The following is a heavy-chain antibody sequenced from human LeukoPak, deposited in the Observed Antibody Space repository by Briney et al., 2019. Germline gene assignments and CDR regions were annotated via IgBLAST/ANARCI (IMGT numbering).Heavy chain of an antibody. CDR3: AKGGYIVVVPAATNFDY. J-gene: IGHJ4*02. D-gene: IGHD2-2*01. CDR1: GFTFTSYV. Sequence: GVLRLSCAASGFTFTSYVMSWVRQAPGKGLEWVSVISGSGSSTDYADSVKGRFTISRDNSKNTLYLQMNSLRAEDTAVYYCAKGGYIVVVPAATNFDYWGQGTLVTVSS. V-gene: IGHV3-23*01. CDR2: ISGSGSST.